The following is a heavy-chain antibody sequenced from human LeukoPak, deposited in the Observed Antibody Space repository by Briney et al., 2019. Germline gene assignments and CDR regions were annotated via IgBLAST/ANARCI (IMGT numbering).Heavy chain of an antibody. CDR2: INPSGGST. Sequence: ASVKVSCKASGYTFTGYYMHWVRQAPRQGLEWMGIINPSGGSTSYAQKFQGRVTMTRDTSTSTVYMELSSLRSEDTAVYYCARGSVVVIEVHWGQGTLVTVSS. CDR1: GYTFTGYY. V-gene: IGHV1-46*01. J-gene: IGHJ4*02. D-gene: IGHD3-22*01. CDR3: ARGSVVVIEVH.